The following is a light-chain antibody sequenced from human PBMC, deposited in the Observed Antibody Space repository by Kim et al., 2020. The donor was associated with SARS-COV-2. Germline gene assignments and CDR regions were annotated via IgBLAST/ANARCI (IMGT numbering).Light chain of an antibody. V-gene: IGLV3-1*01. CDR2: QDT. CDR3: QAWDSSSGV. CDR1: KLGDKY. Sequence: VPPGQTASITCSGDKLGDKYASWYQQKPGQSPVLVIFQDTKRPSGIPERFSGSNSGNTATLTISGTQAMDEADYYCQAWDSSSGVFGGGTQLTVL. J-gene: IGLJ2*01.